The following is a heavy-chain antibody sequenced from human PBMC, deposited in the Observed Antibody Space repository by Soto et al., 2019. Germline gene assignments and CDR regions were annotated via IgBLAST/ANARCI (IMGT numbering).Heavy chain of an antibody. CDR1: GGTFSSYA. D-gene: IGHD2-21*02. CDR2: IIPIFGTA. J-gene: IGHJ6*02. CDR3: ARGGGCGGDCYYYYYGMDV. V-gene: IGHV1-69*01. Sequence: QVQLVQSGAEVKKPGSSVKVSCKASGGTFSSYAISWVRQSPGQGLEWMGGIIPIFGTANYAQKFQGRVTITGDESTSTAYMELSSLRSEDTAVYYCARGGGCGGDCYYYYYGMDVWGQGTTVTVSS.